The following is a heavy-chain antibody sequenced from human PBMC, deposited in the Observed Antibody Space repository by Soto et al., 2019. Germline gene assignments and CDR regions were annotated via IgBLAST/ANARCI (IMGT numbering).Heavy chain of an antibody. Sequence: QVQLQESGPGLVKPSETLSLTCTVSGGSISSYYWSWIRPPPGKGLEWIGYLYYSGSTNYNPSLKGRVTISVDTSKNQFSLKLRSVTAADTAVYYCARRYGYSFDYWGQGTLVTVSS. D-gene: IGHD1-1*01. V-gene: IGHV4-59*08. CDR2: LYYSGST. CDR3: ARRYGYSFDY. J-gene: IGHJ4*02. CDR1: GGSISSYY.